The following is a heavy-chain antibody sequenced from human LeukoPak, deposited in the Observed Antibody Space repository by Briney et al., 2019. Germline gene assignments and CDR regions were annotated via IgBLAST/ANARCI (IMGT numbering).Heavy chain of an antibody. D-gene: IGHD3-22*01. Sequence: GGSLRLSCAASGFTFRNGWMTWVRQAPGKGLEFVSAISSNGGSTYYAKSVKGRFTVSRDNSKNTLSLQMGSLRAEDMAVYYCARRNYYVSSGYFSGDAFDIWGQGTMVTVSS. V-gene: IGHV3-64*01. CDR1: GFTFRNGW. CDR2: ISSNGGST. CDR3: ARRNYYVSSGYFSGDAFDI. J-gene: IGHJ3*02.